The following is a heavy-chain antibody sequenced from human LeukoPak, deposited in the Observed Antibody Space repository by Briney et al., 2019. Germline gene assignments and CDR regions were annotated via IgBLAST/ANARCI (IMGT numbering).Heavy chain of an antibody. Sequence: GGSLRLSCAASGFTFSSYAMSWVRQAPGKGLEWVSVIYSGGSTYYADSVKGRFTISRDNSKNTLYLQMNSLRAEDTAVYYCAKDLDGGDGYTYDYWGQGTLVTVSS. CDR3: AKDLDGGDGYTYDY. CDR1: GFTFSSYA. V-gene: IGHV3-23*03. D-gene: IGHD5-24*01. J-gene: IGHJ4*02. CDR2: IYSGGST.